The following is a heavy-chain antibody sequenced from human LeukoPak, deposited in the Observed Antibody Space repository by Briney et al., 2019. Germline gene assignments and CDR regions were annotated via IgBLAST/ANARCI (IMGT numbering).Heavy chain of an antibody. J-gene: IGHJ1*01. D-gene: IGHD6-19*01. CDR2: VNGSGYSA. CDR3: AKVVSYSSGWFFHH. Sequence: GGSLRLSCAASGLTFSSYAMSWVRQAPGKGLEWVSSVNGSGYSAYYADSVKGRFTISRDNSKDTPFLQMSTLRVEDTAVYYCAKVVSYSSGWFFHHWGQGTLVTVSS. V-gene: IGHV3-23*01. CDR1: GLTFSSYA.